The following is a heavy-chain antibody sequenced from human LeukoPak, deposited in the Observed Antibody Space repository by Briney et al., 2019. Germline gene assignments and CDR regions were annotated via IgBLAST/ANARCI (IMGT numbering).Heavy chain of an antibody. Sequence: ASVKVSCKASGYTFTNYGISWVRQAPGQGLEWMGWISTYNGNTHYAQNFQGTFTMTTDTSTTTAYMELRSLRSDDTAVYYCARNTGNWDLDYWGQGTLVPVSS. CDR2: ISTYNGNT. D-gene: IGHD1-1*01. CDR1: GYTFTNYG. J-gene: IGHJ4*02. CDR3: ARNTGNWDLDY. V-gene: IGHV1-18*01.